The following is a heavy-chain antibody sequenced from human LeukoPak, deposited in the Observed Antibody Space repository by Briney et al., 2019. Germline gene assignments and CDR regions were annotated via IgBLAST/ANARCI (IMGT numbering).Heavy chain of an antibody. J-gene: IGHJ4*02. CDR1: GFTFSSYW. V-gene: IGHV3-7*01. CDR3: TTDDYGDVGHY. D-gene: IGHD4/OR15-4a*01. Sequence: GGSLRLSCAASGFTFSSYWMSWVRQAPGKGLEWVANIKQDGSEKYYVDSVKGRFTISRDNAKNSLYLQMNSLRAEDTAVYYCTTDDYGDVGHYWGQGALVTVSS. CDR2: IKQDGSEK.